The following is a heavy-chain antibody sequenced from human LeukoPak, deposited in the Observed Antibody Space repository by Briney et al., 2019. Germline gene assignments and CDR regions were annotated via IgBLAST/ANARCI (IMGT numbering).Heavy chain of an antibody. V-gene: IGHV4-34*01. CDR3: ARGRTVVTI. D-gene: IGHD4-23*01. J-gene: IGHJ4*02. Sequence: SETLSLTCAVYGGSFSGYYWSWIRQPPGKGLEWIGEINHSGSTNYNPSLKSRVTTSVDTSKNQFSLKLSSVTAADTAVYYCARGRTVVTIWGQGTLVTVSS. CDR1: GGSFSGYY. CDR2: INHSGST.